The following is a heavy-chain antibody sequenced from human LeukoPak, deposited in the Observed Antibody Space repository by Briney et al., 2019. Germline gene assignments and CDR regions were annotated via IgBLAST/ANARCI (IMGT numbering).Heavy chain of an antibody. V-gene: IGHV4-4*07. D-gene: IGHD3-10*01. Sequence: SETLSLTCTVSGGPIYSYYWSWIRQTAGKGLEWIGRLYPGVSTNYNPSLKSRVTISVDTSKNQFSLKLSSVTAADTAVYYCARGEGVLLWFGESPDAFDIWGQGTMVTVSS. CDR2: LYPGVST. CDR1: GGPIYSYY. CDR3: ARGEGVLLWFGESPDAFDI. J-gene: IGHJ3*02.